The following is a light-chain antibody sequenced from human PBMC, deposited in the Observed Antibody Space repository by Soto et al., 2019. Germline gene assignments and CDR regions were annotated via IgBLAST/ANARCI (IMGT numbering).Light chain of an antibody. J-gene: IGLJ2*01. Sequence: QSVLTQPPSASGTPGQRVTISCSGSNSNIGSNAVNWYLQLPGTAPKVFIYSNNQRPSGVPDHFSGSKSGTSASLAISGLQSEDEADYYCAAWDDRLNGVVFGGGTKVTLL. CDR3: AAWDDRLNGVV. CDR1: NSNIGSNA. V-gene: IGLV1-44*01. CDR2: SNN.